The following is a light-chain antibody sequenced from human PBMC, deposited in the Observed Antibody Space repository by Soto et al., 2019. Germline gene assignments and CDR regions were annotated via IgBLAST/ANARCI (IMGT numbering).Light chain of an antibody. Sequence: DIQMTQSPSSLSASVGDRVTITCRASQTISSHLNWYQQKPGKAPNLLIFAASRLQSGVPSRFSGSGSGTEFTLTISSLQPEDFATYYCQQSYSAPETFGQGTKLEIK. CDR1: QTISSH. CDR3: QQSYSAPET. V-gene: IGKV1-39*01. CDR2: AAS. J-gene: IGKJ2*01.